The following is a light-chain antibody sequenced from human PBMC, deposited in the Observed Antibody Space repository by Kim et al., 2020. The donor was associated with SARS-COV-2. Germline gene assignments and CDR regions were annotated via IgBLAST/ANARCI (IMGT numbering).Light chain of an antibody. Sequence: SLAPGERATRSCRARQSVSSIYLAWYQQKPGQAPRLLIYGASSRATGIPDRFSGSGAGTDFTLTISRLEPEDFAVYYCQQYGSSPTFGGGTKLEIK. J-gene: IGKJ4*01. CDR3: QQYGSSPT. CDR2: GAS. V-gene: IGKV3-20*01. CDR1: QSVSSIY.